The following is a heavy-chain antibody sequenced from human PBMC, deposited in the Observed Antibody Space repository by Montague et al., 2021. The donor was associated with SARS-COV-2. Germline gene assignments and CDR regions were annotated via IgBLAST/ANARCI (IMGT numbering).Heavy chain of an antibody. J-gene: IGHJ3*01. CDR2: ILHSGST. V-gene: IGHV4-30-2*06. D-gene: IGHD3-10*01. Sequence: TQSRICAVSGGSINSGGYSWSWIRQSPGEGLEWIGYILHSGSTYYNPSLWSRVTISVDRSKSQFSLNLTSMTAADTAVYFCARAASPRGAFDVWGQGTVVTVSS. CDR1: GGSINSGGYS. CDR3: ARAASPRGAFDV.